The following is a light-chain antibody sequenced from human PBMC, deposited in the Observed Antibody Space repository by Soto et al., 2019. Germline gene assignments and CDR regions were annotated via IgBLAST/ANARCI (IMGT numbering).Light chain of an antibody. Sequence: DIQMTQSPSSLSASIGDRVTITCQASQDITNSLNWYQQKPGKAPKVLIYDASKKETGVPSRFSGSGSGTDFTITIGSLQPEDIATYYCQQYENLPTFGGGTRVEIK. CDR3: QQYENLPT. CDR2: DAS. CDR1: QDITNS. V-gene: IGKV1-33*01. J-gene: IGKJ4*01.